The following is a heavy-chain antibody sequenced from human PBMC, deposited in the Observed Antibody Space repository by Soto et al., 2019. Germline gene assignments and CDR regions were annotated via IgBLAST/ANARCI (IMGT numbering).Heavy chain of an antibody. CDR1: GYSFTSYW. D-gene: IGHD5-18*01. J-gene: IGHJ6*02. V-gene: IGHV5-10-1*01. CDR2: IDPSDSYT. Sequence: GESLKISFKGSGYSFTSYWISWVRQMPGKGLEWMGRIDPSDSYTNYSPSFQGHVTISADKSISTAYLQWSSLKASDTAMYYCARHETSYGYSYYGMDVWGQGTTVTVSS. CDR3: ARHETSYGYSYYGMDV.